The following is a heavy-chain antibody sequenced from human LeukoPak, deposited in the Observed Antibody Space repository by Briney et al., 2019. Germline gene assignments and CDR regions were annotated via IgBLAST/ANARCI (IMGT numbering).Heavy chain of an antibody. CDR1: GFTFSSYW. J-gene: IGHJ4*02. CDR2: ISITGRSS. CDR3: VKPLVTGRLSGVFQY. D-gene: IGHD2-21*02. V-gene: IGHV3-23*01. Sequence: PGGSLRLSCAASGFTFSSYWMSWVRLAPGKGPEWVAIISITGRSSSYADSVKGRFTISRDNSKNTVYLEMNNLRAEDTAVYYCVKPLVTGRLSGVFQYWGQGALVTVSS.